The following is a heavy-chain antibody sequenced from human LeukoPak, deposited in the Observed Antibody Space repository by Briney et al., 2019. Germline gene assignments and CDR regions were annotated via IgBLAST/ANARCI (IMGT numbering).Heavy chain of an antibody. CDR1: GFTFSSFA. D-gene: IGHD3-16*01. CDR3: AKDYAVGSIDY. Sequence: PGGSLRLSCAASGFTFSSFAMSWIRQAPGKGVEWVSSVSTSGVGTYYADSVRGRFTISRDNSKNTVFLQMNSLRAEDSAVYYCAKDYAVGSIDYWGQGTLVTVSS. CDR2: VSTSGVGT. J-gene: IGHJ4*02. V-gene: IGHV3-23*01.